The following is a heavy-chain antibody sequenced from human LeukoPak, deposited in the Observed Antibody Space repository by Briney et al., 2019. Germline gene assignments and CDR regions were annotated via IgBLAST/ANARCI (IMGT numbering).Heavy chain of an antibody. J-gene: IGHJ4*02. CDR1: GFTFNNNA. D-gene: IGHD4-17*01. V-gene: IGHV3-23*01. CDR2: ISGSGGST. Sequence: GGSPRLSCAASGFTFNNNAMTWVRQAPGKGLEWVSVISGSGGSTYYADSVKGRFTISRDNSKNTLYLQMNSLRAEDTAVYYCAKDLIADYGDYVRPYDYWGQGTLVTVSS. CDR3: AKDLIADYGDYVRPYDY.